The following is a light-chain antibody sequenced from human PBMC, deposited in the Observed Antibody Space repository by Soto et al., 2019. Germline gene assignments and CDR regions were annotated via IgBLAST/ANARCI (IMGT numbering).Light chain of an antibody. CDR3: CSYTRSSTLV. J-gene: IGLJ2*01. Sequence: QAALTQPASVSGSPGQSITISCTGTSSDVGGYDDVSWYQQHPVKAPKLMIYEVSNRPSGVSNRFSGYKSGNTASLTISGLQADDEADYYCCSYTRSSTLVFGGGTQLTVL. CDR1: SSDVGGYDD. V-gene: IGLV2-14*01. CDR2: EVS.